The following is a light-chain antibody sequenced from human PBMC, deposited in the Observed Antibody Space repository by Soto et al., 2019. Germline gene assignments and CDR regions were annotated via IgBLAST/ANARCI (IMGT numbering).Light chain of an antibody. CDR1: SSNIGSTYD. CDR3: QSYADCLSVHYV. V-gene: IGLV1-40*01. J-gene: IGLJ1*01. Sequence: QSVLTQPPSASGAPGQRVTISCTGSSSNIGSTYDVPWYQQHPGTAPKLLIHGDTNRPSGVPDRFSGSKSGTSASLAITGLQADDEADYYGQSYADCLSVHYVFGTGTKVTVL. CDR2: GDT.